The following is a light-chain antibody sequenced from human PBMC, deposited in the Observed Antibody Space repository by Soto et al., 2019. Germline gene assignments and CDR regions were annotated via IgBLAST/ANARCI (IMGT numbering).Light chain of an antibody. CDR2: RGGSRSN. J-gene: IGLJ3*02. Sequence: QSVLTQSSSASASLGSSVKLTCTLSSGHSSYIIAWHQQQPGKAPRYLMKRGGSRSNNKRSGVPDRCSGYSSGAAXYITISNRHFEDEADYYCETGDRNWGVVGGGTKVPVL. V-gene: IGLV4-60*02. CDR1: SGHSSYI. CDR3: ETGDRNWGV.